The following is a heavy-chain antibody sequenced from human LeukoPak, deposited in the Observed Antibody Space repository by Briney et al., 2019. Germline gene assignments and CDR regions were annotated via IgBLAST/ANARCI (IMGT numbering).Heavy chain of an antibody. Sequence: SETLSLTCTVSGGSISSYYWSWIRQPPGKGLEWIGYIFYSGSTKYNPSVKSRVTISVDTSKNQFSLKLSSVTAADTAVYYCARHALIAARGRLNWFDPWGQGTLVTVSS. CDR1: GGSISSYY. CDR3: ARHALIAARGRLNWFDP. V-gene: IGHV4-59*08. J-gene: IGHJ5*02. CDR2: IFYSGST. D-gene: IGHD6-6*01.